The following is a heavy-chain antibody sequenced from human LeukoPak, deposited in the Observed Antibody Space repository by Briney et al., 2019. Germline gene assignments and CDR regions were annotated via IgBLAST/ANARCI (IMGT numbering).Heavy chain of an antibody. D-gene: IGHD7-27*01. CDR2: ISGSGEST. J-gene: IGHJ4*02. CDR1: GFIFSNYA. Sequence: GGSLRLSCAASGFIFSNYAITWIRQAPGKGLEWVSEISGSGESTYYGDSVKGRFTISRDNSKNTLYLQMNSLRAGDTAIYYCAREHWDFDYWGQGTLVTVSS. V-gene: IGHV3-23*01. CDR3: AREHWDFDY.